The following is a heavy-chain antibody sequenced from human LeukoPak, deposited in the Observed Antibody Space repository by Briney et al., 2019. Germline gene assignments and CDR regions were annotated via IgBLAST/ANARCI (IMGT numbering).Heavy chain of an antibody. CDR3: ARQDGDYIDY. D-gene: IGHD4-17*01. V-gene: IGHV5-51*01. CDR1: GYSFNTYW. CDR2: IYPDDFVT. J-gene: IGHJ4*02. Sequence: GESLKISCQGFGYSFNTYWIVWVRQMPGKGLEWMAMIYPDDFVTRYIPSFQGQVTISADKSIYTAYQQWSNLKASTTAMYYCARQDGDYIDYWGPGTLVTVSS.